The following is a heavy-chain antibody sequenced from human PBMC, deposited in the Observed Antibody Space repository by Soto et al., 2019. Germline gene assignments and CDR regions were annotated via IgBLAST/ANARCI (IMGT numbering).Heavy chain of an antibody. CDR2: INHTGGT. J-gene: IGHJ5*02. CDR3: ATRITVFGLLIPPFDP. CDR1: GGSVNGYY. D-gene: IGHD3-3*01. V-gene: IGHV4-34*01. Sequence: PSETLSLTCAVYGGSVNGYYWNWIRQPPGKGLEWIGEINHTGGTHYHPSLKSRVTMSVDTSKNQFSLRLSSVTAADTAIYYCATRITVFGLLIPPFDPWGQGTQVTAPQ.